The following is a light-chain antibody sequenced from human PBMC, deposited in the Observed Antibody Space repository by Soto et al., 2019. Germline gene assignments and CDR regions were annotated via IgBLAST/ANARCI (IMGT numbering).Light chain of an antibody. CDR3: QQYNNWPPWT. Sequence: EVVMTQSPATLSVSPGERATLSCRTSQSISSDLAWYQQKPGQAPRLLIYGASTRASDIPARFSGSGSGTEFSLTISILQSEDVAVDYCQQYNNWPPWTFGQGTNVEFK. J-gene: IGKJ1*01. CDR2: GAS. CDR1: QSISSD. V-gene: IGKV3-15*01.